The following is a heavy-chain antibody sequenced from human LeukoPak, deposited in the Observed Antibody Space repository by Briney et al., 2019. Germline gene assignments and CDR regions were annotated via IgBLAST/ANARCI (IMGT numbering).Heavy chain of an antibody. V-gene: IGHV1-69*13. D-gene: IGHD6-19*01. CDR1: GGTFSSYA. J-gene: IGHJ6*02. CDR2: IIPIFGTA. CDR3: AREAPVAGPLDYYGMDV. Sequence: SVKVSCKASGGTFSSYAISWVRQAPGQGLEWMGGIIPIFGTANYAQKFQGRVTITADESTSTAYMELSSLRSEDTAVYYCAREAPVAGPLDYYGMDVWGQGTTVTVPS.